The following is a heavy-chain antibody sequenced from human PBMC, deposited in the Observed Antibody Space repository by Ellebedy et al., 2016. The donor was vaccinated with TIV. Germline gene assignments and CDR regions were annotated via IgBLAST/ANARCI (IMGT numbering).Heavy chain of an antibody. CDR3: AKVGRRYYESSGDP. D-gene: IGHD3-22*01. V-gene: IGHV3-23*01. J-gene: IGHJ5*02. Sequence: GESLKISCAASGCTFSNYVMSWVRQAPGQGLEWVSTIKAGAGATYYADSVKGRFNISRDNSENTLYLQMNSLRAEDTAVYYCAKVGRRYYESSGDPWGQGSLVTVSS. CDR2: IKAGAGAT. CDR1: GCTFSNYV.